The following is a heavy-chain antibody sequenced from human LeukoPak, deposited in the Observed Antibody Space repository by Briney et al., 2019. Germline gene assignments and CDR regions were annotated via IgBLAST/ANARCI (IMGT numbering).Heavy chain of an antibody. CDR1: GFTFSSYA. CDR3: ARVVAKGWFDP. D-gene: IGHD5-12*01. V-gene: IGHV3-64*01. J-gene: IGHJ5*02. CDR2: ISSNGGST. Sequence: PGGSLRLSCAAFGFTFSSYAMHWVRQAPGKGLEYVSAISSNGGSTYYANSVKGRFTISRDNSKNTLYLQMGSLRAEDMAVYYCARVVAKGWFDPWGQGTLVTVSS.